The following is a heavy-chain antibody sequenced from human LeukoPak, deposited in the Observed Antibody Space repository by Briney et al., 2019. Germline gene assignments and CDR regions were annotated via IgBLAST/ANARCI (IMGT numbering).Heavy chain of an antibody. J-gene: IGHJ4*02. CDR3: ASGGFIAAAFDY. CDR2: ISSSSSYI. Sequence: GSLRLSCAASGFTFSSYSMNWVRQAPGKGLEWVSSISSSSSYIYYADSVKGRFTISRDNAKNSLYLQMNSLRAEDTAVYYCASGGFIAAAFDYWGQGTLVTVSS. CDR1: GFTFSSYS. V-gene: IGHV3-21*01. D-gene: IGHD6-13*01.